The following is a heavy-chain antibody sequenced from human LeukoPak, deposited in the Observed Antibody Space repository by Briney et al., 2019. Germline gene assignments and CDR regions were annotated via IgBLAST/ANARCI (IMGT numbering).Heavy chain of an antibody. CDR3: AATSMNHSAAPDY. D-gene: IGHD2-15*01. J-gene: IGHJ4*02. CDR1: GFTFSGYW. CDR2: IKQDGSEK. Sequence: GGSLRLSCAASGFTFSGYWMSWVRQAPGKGLEWVANIKQDGSEKYYVDSVKGRFTISRDNAKNSLYLEMNSLRVEDTAVYYCAATSMNHSAAPDYWGQGTLVTVSS. V-gene: IGHV3-7*03.